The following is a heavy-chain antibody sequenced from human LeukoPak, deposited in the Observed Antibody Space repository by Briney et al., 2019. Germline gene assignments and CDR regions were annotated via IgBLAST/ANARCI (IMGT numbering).Heavy chain of an antibody. Sequence: PGRSLILSCAAPRLTLSWYAMHWVRQAPGKGLELVHLILKDGSQKSDAPSVRRGFRISSDNSTNTLYRKLNCLSADETAVYYCAKGSEPAYFDSWGQGTLVTVSS. J-gene: IGHJ4*02. CDR2: ILKDGSQK. D-gene: IGHD1-26*01. V-gene: IGHV3-30-3*01. CDR3: AKGSEPAYFDS. CDR1: RLTLSWYA.